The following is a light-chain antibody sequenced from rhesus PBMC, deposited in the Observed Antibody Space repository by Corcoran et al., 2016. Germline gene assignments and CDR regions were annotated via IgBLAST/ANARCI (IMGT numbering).Light chain of an antibody. CDR3: QQYSNWPRT. Sequence: EIVLTQSPATLSLSPGERATLSCRASQSVSSSLAWYQQKPGQAPWLLIYDASSRATGLPDRFSGSWSGTDFSLTISSLEPEDVGVYYWQQYSNWPRTFGQGTKVEIK. J-gene: IGKJ1*01. CDR1: QSVSSS. V-gene: IGKV3-35*01. CDR2: DAS.